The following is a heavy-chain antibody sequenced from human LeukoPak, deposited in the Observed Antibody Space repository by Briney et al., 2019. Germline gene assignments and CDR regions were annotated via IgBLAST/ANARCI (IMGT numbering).Heavy chain of an antibody. CDR2: IKQDGSEK. D-gene: IGHD1-1*01. Sequence: GGSLRLPCAASGFTFSSYWMSWVRQAPGKGLEWVANIKQDGSEKYYVDSVKGRFTISRDNAKNSLYLQMNSLRAEDTAVYYCARDQRARYIWNPGPPLDYWGQGTLVTVSS. V-gene: IGHV3-7*01. CDR1: GFTFSSYW. J-gene: IGHJ4*02. CDR3: ARDQRARYIWNPGPPLDY.